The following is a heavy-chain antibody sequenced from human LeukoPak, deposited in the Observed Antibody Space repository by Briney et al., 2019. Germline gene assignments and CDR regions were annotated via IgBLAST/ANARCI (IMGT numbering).Heavy chain of an antibody. V-gene: IGHV4-61*02. CDR3: ASGVRCSSTSCFNGQYYYYYMDV. CDR1: GGSISSDRYY. D-gene: IGHD2-2*01. CDR2: IHISGST. Sequence: SETLSLTCTVSGGSISSDRYYWSWIRQPAGKELEWIGRIHISGSTNYNPSLKSRVTISVDTSKNQFSLKLSSVTAADTAVYYCASGVRCSSTSCFNGQYYYYYMDVWGKGTTVTVSS. J-gene: IGHJ6*03.